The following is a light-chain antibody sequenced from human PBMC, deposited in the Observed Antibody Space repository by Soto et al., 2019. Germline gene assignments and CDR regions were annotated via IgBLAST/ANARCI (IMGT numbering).Light chain of an antibody. CDR1: QGISNY. V-gene: IGKV1-17*03. CDR2: GAS. Sequence: DIQMTQSPSAMYASVVDRVTTTCRASQGISNYLAWFQQKPGKVPKRLIYGASNLQSGVPSRFSGSGSGTEFTLTISGLQPEDFATYYCLQHNSYPRAFGQGTKVDIK. CDR3: LQHNSYPRA. J-gene: IGKJ1*01.